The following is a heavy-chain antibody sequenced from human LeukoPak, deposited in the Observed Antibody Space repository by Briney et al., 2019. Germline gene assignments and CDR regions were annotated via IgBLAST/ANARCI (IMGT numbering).Heavy chain of an antibody. V-gene: IGHV3-11*04. J-gene: IGHJ6*03. Sequence: GGSLRLSCATSGFTFSDYYMTWMRQAPGKGLEWVSYISSGGSTIYYADSVKGRFTISRDNAKNSLYLQMNSLRAEDTAVYYCARGAIFGVVIHYYYYMDVWGKGTTVTVSS. CDR3: ARGAIFGVVIHYYYYMDV. D-gene: IGHD3-3*01. CDR2: ISSGGSTI. CDR1: GFTFSDYY.